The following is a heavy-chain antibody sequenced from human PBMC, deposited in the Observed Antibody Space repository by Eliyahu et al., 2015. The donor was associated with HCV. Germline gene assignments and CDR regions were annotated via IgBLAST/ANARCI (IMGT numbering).Heavy chain of an antibody. CDR2: IIPXFGTP. J-gene: IGHJ5*02. D-gene: IGHD4-17*01. Sequence: QVQLVQSGAEVKKPGSAVKASCQASGGTLNTDAISWVRQAPGQGLEWMGGIIPXFGTPNYAQKFRDRVWITADESTNTVYMELSSLRSEDTATYYCARGEDYVNWFDPWGQGTPVTVSS. CDR3: ARGEDYVNWFDP. V-gene: IGHV1-69*01. CDR1: GGTLNTDA.